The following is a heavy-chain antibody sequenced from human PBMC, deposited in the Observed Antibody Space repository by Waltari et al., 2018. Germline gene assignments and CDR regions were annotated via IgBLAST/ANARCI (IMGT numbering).Heavy chain of an antibody. D-gene: IGHD5-12*01. CDR2: VSYSGTT. CDR3: ATYIGASVGTAAFDV. V-gene: IGHV4-39*01. CDR1: GVSITSTSPY. Sequence: QLQLQESGPRLVRPSETLSLICRVSGVSITSTSPYWAWIRQSPGQGLEWIGTVSYSGTTYISPSLKSRVSVSRDTSKNQVSLILGSVTAADMAVYYCATYIGASVGTAAFDVWGQGTMVTVSS. J-gene: IGHJ3*01.